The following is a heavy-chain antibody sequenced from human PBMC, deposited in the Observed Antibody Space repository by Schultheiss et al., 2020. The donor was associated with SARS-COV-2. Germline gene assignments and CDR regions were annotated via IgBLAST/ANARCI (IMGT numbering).Heavy chain of an antibody. D-gene: IGHD5/OR15-5a*01. V-gene: IGHV4-34*08. J-gene: IGHJ4*02. CDR1: GFTFSSYW. Sequence: VSLRLSCAASGFTFSSYWMSWVRQAPGKGLVWIGEINHSGSTNYNPSLKSRVTISVDTSKNQFSLKLSSVTAADTAVYYCACLRFFLDYWGQGTLVTVSS. CDR2: INHSGST. CDR3: ACLRFFLDY.